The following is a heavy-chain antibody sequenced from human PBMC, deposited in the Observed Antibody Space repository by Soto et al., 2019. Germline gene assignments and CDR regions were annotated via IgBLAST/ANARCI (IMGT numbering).Heavy chain of an antibody. CDR3: ARRGVVYNGYYHYYGMAV. Sequence: GASVKVSCKASGYAFTSYGISWVRQAPGQGLEWMGWISAYNGNTNYAQKLQGRVTMTTDTSTSTAYMELRSLRSDDTAVYYCARRGVVYNGYYHYYGMAVWGQGTTVTVSS. CDR2: ISAYNGNT. D-gene: IGHD2-8*02. J-gene: IGHJ6*02. V-gene: IGHV1-18*01. CDR1: GYAFTSYG.